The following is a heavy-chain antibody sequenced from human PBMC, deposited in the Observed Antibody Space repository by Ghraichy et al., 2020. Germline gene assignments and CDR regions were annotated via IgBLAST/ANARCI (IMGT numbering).Heavy chain of an antibody. CDR2: INWNGGST. V-gene: IGHV3-20*01. Sequence: GGSLRLSCAASGFTFDAYGMSWVRQAPGKGLEWVSGINWNGGSTGYADSVKGRFTISRDNAKNSLYLQMNSLRAEDTALYHCARGDYYYGMDVWGQGTTVTVSS. CDR3: ARGDYYYGMDV. CDR1: GFTFDAYG. J-gene: IGHJ6*02.